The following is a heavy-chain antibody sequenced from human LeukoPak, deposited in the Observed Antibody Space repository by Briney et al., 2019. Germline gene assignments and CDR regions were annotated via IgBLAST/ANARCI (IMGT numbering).Heavy chain of an antibody. CDR3: ARGRVGATFDY. J-gene: IGHJ4*02. CDR2: ISSSGGNI. D-gene: IGHD1-26*01. V-gene: IGHV3-48*03. Sequence: PGGSLRLSCAASGFTFSSYEMNWVRQAPGKGLEWVSYISSSGGNIYYADSVKGRFTISRDNAKNSLFLQMTSLRAEDTAVYYCARGRVGATFDYWGQGTLVTVSS. CDR1: GFTFSSYE.